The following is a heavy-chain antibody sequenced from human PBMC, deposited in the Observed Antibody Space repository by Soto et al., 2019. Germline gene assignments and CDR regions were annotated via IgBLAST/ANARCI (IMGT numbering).Heavy chain of an antibody. J-gene: IGHJ4*02. D-gene: IGHD2-21*02. V-gene: IGHV3-23*01. CDR2: ISSSGGRT. CDR1: GFTFSNSA. CDR3: AKVQEFCGFNCYIVDS. Sequence: LRLSCVASGFTFSNSAMSWVRHVPGKGLEWAAGISSSGGRTNYADSVKGRFTISRDNSKDALYLQMNSLRAEDTALYYCAKVQEFCGFNCYIVDSWGQGVLVTVSS.